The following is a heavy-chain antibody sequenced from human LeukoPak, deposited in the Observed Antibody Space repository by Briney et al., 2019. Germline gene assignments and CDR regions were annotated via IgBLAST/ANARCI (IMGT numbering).Heavy chain of an antibody. J-gene: IGHJ4*02. CDR1: GFTFSSYS. Sequence: PGGSLRLSCAASGFTFSSYSMNWVRQAPGKGLEWVSSISSSSSYIYYADSVKGRFTISRDNAKNSLYLQMNSLRAEDTAVYYCAGEPSAMVTLPIDYWGQGTLVTVSS. D-gene: IGHD5-18*01. V-gene: IGHV3-21*01. CDR3: AGEPSAMVTLPIDY. CDR2: ISSSSSYI.